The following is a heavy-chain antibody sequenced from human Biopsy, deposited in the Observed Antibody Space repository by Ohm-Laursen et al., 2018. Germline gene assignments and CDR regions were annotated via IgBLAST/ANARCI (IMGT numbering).Heavy chain of an antibody. D-gene: IGHD3-9*01. CDR3: ARGRGWGNTYFRSFDY. J-gene: IGHJ4*02. CDR2: NQNSGST. Sequence: SDTLSLTCTVSGGSLSGYFWSWIRQPPGKGLEWIGHNQNSGSTNYNPSLKSRVTISADTSKNQFSLKLSSVTAADTAMYYFARGRGWGNTYFRSFDYWGQGTLVTVSS. V-gene: IGHV4-59*07. CDR1: GGSLSGYF.